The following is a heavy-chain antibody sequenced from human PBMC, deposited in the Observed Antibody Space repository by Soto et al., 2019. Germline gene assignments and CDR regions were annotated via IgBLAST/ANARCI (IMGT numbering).Heavy chain of an antibody. J-gene: IGHJ4*02. CDR3: ARRYGSAIDY. V-gene: IGHV4-59*08. CDR2: IYYSGST. CDR1: GGTISSWY. D-gene: IGHD1-26*01. Sequence: QVQLQESGPGLVKPSETLSLTCTVSGGTISSWYWSWIRQPPGKGLEWIGYIYYSGSTNCNPSLKSRVTISVDTSKHQVSLKLSSVTAADTAVYYCARRYGSAIDYWGQGTLVTVSS.